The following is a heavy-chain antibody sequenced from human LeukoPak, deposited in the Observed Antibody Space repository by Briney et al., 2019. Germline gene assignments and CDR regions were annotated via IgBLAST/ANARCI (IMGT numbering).Heavy chain of an antibody. D-gene: IGHD3-16*02. Sequence: ASVKVSCKASGHSFTSYYMHWVRQAPGQGLEWMGIINPSGGSTSYAQKFQGRVTLTRDTPTTTVYMELSSLRSEDTAVYYCARDIPYEVTFGGVTVMGSFVLDYWGQGTLVTVSS. V-gene: IGHV1-46*01. J-gene: IGHJ4*02. CDR1: GHSFTSYY. CDR2: INPSGGST. CDR3: ARDIPYEVTFGGVTVMGSFVLDY.